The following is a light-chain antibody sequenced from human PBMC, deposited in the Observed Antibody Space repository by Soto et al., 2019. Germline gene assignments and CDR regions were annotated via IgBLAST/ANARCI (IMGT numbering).Light chain of an antibody. CDR3: AAWYDSLNGPV. J-gene: IGLJ2*01. CDR1: SSTIGSYT. CDR2: DNN. Sequence: QSVLTQPPSASGTPGQRVTISCSGSSSTIGSYTVNWYQQLPGTAPKLLIYDNNRRPSGVPDRFSGSKSGTSASLAISGLQSEDEADYYCAAWYDSLNGPVFGGGTKVTVL. V-gene: IGLV1-44*01.